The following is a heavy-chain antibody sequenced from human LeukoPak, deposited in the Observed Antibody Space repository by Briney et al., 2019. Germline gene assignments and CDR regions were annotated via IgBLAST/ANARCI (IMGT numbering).Heavy chain of an antibody. V-gene: IGHV4-31*03. CDR2: KYYSGSA. CDR1: GVSVSDGRYY. D-gene: IGHD2-2*01. CDR3: ATPYCSSISCLDVFNM. J-gene: IGHJ3*02. Sequence: SETLSLSCNVSGVSVSDGRYYWTWIRQHPGKGLEWIGYKYYSGSAKYNPSLKSRLTISIDTSKNQFSLQLSSVTAADTATYYCATPYCSSISCLDVFNMWGQGTRVTVSS.